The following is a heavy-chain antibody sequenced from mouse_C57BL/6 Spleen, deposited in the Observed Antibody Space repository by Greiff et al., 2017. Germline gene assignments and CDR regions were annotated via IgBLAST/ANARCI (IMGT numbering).Heavy chain of an antibody. J-gene: IGHJ1*03. CDR3: AGQEYCNGSSYWYFDV. D-gene: IGHD1-1*01. Sequence: EVHLVESGGDLVKPGGSLKLSCAASGFTFSSYGMSWVRQTPDKRLEWVATIGSGGSYTYYPASVQGRFTISRDNAKNTQYLHMSSLKSANTAMYYCAGQEYCNGSSYWYFDVWGTGTTVTVST. V-gene: IGHV5-6*01. CDR1: GFTFSSYG. CDR2: IGSGGSYT.